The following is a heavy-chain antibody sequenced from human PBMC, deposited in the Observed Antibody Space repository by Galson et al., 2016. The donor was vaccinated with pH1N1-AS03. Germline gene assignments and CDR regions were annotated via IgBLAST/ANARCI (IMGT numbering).Heavy chain of an antibody. CDR3: VLRNLGSYSA. CDR1: GFIFSSYG. D-gene: IGHD3-10*01. J-gene: IGHJ5*02. CDR2: IKNNGGST. Sequence: SLRLSCAASGFIFSSYGAHWVRQTPGKGLEYVSAIKNNGGSTYYADSVKGRFTISRDNSKNTLYLQMSSLRTEDTAVYYCVLRNLGSYSAWGQGTLVSVSS. V-gene: IGHV3-64D*06.